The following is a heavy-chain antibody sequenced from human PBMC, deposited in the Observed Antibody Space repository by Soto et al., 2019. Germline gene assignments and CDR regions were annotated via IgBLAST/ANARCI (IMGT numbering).Heavy chain of an antibody. CDR2: ISSSSSTI. V-gene: IGHV3-48*01. CDR1: GFTFSSYS. J-gene: IGHJ6*02. D-gene: IGHD2-2*01. CDR3: ARETQDIVVRPYYYGMDV. Sequence: EVQLVESGGGLVQPGGSLRLSCAASGFTFSSYSMNWVRQAPGKGLEWVSYISSSSSTIYYADSVKGRFTISRDNAKNSLDLQMNSLGAEDTTVYYCARETQDIVVRPYYYGMDVWGQGTTVPVSS.